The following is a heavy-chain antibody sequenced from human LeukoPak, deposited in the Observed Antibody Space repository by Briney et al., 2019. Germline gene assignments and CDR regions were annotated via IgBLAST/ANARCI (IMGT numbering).Heavy chain of an antibody. Sequence: PGGSLRLSCAASGFTFSDYYMSWIRQAPGKGLEWVSYISSSSSYTNYADSVKGRFTISRDNAKHSLYLQMNSLRAEDTAVYYCARVGIAARLGVDYWGQGTLVTVSS. J-gene: IGHJ4*02. CDR1: GFTFSDYY. CDR2: ISSSSSYT. D-gene: IGHD6-6*01. V-gene: IGHV3-11*06. CDR3: ARVGIAARLGVDY.